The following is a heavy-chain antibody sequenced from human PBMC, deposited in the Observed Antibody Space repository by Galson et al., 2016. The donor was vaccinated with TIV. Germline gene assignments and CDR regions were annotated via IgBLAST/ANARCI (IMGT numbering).Heavy chain of an antibody. CDR3: ARVSPDYRGGSVMAL. CDR1: GDTFSSYA. Sequence: SVKVSCKASGDTFSSYAISWVRQAPGQGLEWMGRIIPMLGVTNYAQNFQGRVTITADKSTSTVYMDLSNLRSDDTAVFFCARVSPDYRGGSVMALWGQGTTVTVSS. D-gene: IGHD1-26*01. CDR2: IIPMLGVT. J-gene: IGHJ6*02. V-gene: IGHV1-69*04.